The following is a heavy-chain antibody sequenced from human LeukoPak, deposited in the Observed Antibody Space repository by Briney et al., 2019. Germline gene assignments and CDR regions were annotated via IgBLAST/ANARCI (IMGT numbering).Heavy chain of an antibody. D-gene: IGHD2-2*01. CDR2: ISYDGSNK. CDR1: GFTFSSYA. J-gene: IGHJ3*02. Sequence: PGGSLRLSCAASGFTFSSYAMHWVRQAPGKGLEWVAVISYDGSNKYYADSVKGRFTISRDNSKNTLYLQMNSLRAEDTAVYYCARGSSAVGEAFDIWGQGTMVTVSS. V-gene: IGHV3-30-3*01. CDR3: ARGSSAVGEAFDI.